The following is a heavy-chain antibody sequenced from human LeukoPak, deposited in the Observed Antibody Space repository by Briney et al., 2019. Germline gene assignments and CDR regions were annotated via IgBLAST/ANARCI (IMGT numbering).Heavy chain of an antibody. CDR1: GFTFDDYA. V-gene: IGHV3-9*01. CDR3: AKDMAYDSSGYMGD. CDR2: ISWNCGSI. D-gene: IGHD3-22*01. J-gene: IGHJ4*02. Sequence: GGSLRLSCAASGFTFDDYAMHWVRQAPGKGLEWVSGISWNCGSIGYADSVKGRFTISRDNAKNSLYLQMNSLRAEDTALYYCAKDMAYDSSGYMGDWGQGTLVTVSS.